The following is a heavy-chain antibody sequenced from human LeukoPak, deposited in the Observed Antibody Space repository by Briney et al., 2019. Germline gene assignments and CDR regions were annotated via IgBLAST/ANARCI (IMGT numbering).Heavy chain of an antibody. J-gene: IGHJ3*02. D-gene: IGHD3-9*01. CDR3: ATYGLRYFDWLRSFDI. Sequence: SESLSLTCAVQGGSFSDYDWGWIRQPPGKGLEWVGEINDSRTTNYNPSLKSRATLTLGTSKNQSSPKLRSVTAADTAVYYCATYGLRYFDWLRSFDIWGQGPMVTVSS. V-gene: IGHV4-34*01. CDR1: GGSFSDYD. CDR2: INDSRTT.